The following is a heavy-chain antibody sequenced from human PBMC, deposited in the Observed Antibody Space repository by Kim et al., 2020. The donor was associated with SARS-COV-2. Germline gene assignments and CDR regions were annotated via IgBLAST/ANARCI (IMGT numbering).Heavy chain of an antibody. V-gene: IGHV3-23*01. D-gene: IGHD3-16*01. CDR1: GFTFSNYA. CDR3: AKCHSDWGNDAFDI. Sequence: GGSLRLSCAASGFTFSNYAMSWVRQAPGKGLEWVSYIRGGGAVTHYAGSVKGRCTISRDNFKNTLYLRVDSLRAEDTAVYYCAKCHSDWGNDAFDIWG. CDR2: IRGGGAVT. J-gene: IGHJ3*02.